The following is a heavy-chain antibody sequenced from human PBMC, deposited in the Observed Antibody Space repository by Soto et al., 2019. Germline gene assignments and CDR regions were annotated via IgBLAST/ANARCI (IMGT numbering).Heavy chain of an antibody. V-gene: IGHV4-59*12. CDR3: ARIRARFGRQKQNIDY. CDR2: IYYSGST. Sequence: SETLSLTCTVSGGSISSYYWSWIRQPPGKGLEWIGYIYYSGSTNYNPSLKSRVTISVDTSKNQFSLKLSSVTAADTAVYYCARIRARFGRQKQNIDYWGQGTLVTVSS. CDR1: GGSISSYY. D-gene: IGHD3-10*02. J-gene: IGHJ4*02.